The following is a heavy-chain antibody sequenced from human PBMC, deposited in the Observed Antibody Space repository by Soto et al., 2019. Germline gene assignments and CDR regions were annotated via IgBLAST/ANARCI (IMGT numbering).Heavy chain of an antibody. J-gene: IGHJ4*02. CDR3: ASAAVTGTAGLDF. D-gene: IGHD6-19*01. Sequence: ASVKVSCQASGYTFSGFYMHWVRQAPGQGLEWMGWINPNSGGTKSAEKFQGRVTMTRDTSISTAYMERSRLTSDDTAVYYCASAAVTGTAGLDFWGQGTQVTVS. V-gene: IGHV1-2*02. CDR2: INPNSGGT. CDR1: GYTFSGFY.